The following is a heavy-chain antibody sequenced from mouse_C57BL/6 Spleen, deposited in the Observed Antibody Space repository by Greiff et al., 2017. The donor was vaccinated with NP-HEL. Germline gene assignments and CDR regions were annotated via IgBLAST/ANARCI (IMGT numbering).Heavy chain of an antibody. CDR2: ISDGGSYT. CDR1: GFTFSSYA. J-gene: IGHJ2*01. V-gene: IGHV5-4*03. D-gene: IGHD1-3*01. Sequence: EVKLVESGGGLVKPGGSLKLSCAASGFTFSSYAMSWVRQTPEKRLEWVATISDGGSYTYYPDNVKGRFTISRDNAKNNLYLQMSHLKSEDTAMYDCARWEKYYFDYWGQGTTLTVSS. CDR3: ARWEKYYFDY.